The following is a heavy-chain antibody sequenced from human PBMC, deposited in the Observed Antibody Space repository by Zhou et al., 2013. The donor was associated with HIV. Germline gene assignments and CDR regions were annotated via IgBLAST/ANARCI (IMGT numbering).Heavy chain of an antibody. CDR2: INPNSGGT. CDR3: ARERTYYGSWDAFDT. J-gene: IGHJ3*02. V-gene: IGHV1-2*04. D-gene: IGHD3-10*01. Sequence: QVQLVQSGAEVKKPGSSVKVSCKASGYTFTGYYMHWVRQAPGQGLEWMGWINPNSGGTNYAQKFQGWVTMTRDTSISTAYMELSRLRSDDTAVYYCARERTYYGSWDAFDTWGQGTMVTVSS. CDR1: GYTFTGYY.